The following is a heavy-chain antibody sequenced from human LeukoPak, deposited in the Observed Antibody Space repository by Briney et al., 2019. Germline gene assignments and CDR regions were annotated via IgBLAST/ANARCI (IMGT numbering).Heavy chain of an antibody. CDR2: IIPILGIA. CDR1: GYTFTSYG. J-gene: IGHJ5*02. CDR3: ARGQGENWFDP. D-gene: IGHD3-16*01. V-gene: IGHV1-69*04. Sequence: ASVKVSCKASGYTFTSYGISWVRQAPGQGLEWMGRIIPILGIANYAQKFQGRVTITADKSTSTAYMELSGLRSEDTAVYYCARGQGENWFDPWGQGTLVTVSS.